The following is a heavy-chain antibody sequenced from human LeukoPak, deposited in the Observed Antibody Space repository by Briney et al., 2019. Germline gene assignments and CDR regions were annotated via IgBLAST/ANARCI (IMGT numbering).Heavy chain of an antibody. D-gene: IGHD1-14*01. Sequence: GGSLRLSCVASGFAVGSNYMSWVRQAPGKGLEWVSLIYSGGAIRYADSVKGRFTISRDSSKNTLFLQMNDLAVEDTARYYCARRPGNWGQGILVTVSS. CDR1: GFAVGSNY. V-gene: IGHV3-53*01. CDR2: IYSGGAI. CDR3: ARRPGN. J-gene: IGHJ4*02.